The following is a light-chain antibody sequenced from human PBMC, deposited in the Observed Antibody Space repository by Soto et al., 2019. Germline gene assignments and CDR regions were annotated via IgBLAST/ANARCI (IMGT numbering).Light chain of an antibody. CDR1: QDISNY. CDR2: DAS. Sequence: DIQMTQSPSSLSASVGDRVTITCQASQDISNYLNWYQQKPGKAPKLLIYDASNLETGVPSRFSGSGSGTDFTFTISSLQPEDIATYYCQQYDNLPTTFGHGTRLEIK. V-gene: IGKV1-33*01. CDR3: QQYDNLPTT. J-gene: IGKJ5*01.